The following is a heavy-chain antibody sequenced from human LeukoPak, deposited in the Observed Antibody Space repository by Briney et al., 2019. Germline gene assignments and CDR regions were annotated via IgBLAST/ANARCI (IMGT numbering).Heavy chain of an antibody. J-gene: IGHJ4*02. CDR2: IKQDGSEK. CDR1: GFTFSSYW. CDR3: AREFVVVVAQGKAGHEGFDY. D-gene: IGHD2-15*01. Sequence: GGSLRLSCAASGFTFSSYWMSRVRQAPGKGLEWVANIKQDGSEKYYVDSVKGRFTISRDNAKNSLYLQMNSLRAEDTAVHYCAREFVVVVAQGKAGHEGFDYWGQGTLVTVSS. V-gene: IGHV3-7*01.